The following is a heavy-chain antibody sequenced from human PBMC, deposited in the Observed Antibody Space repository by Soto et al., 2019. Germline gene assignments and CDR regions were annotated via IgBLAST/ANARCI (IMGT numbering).Heavy chain of an antibody. Sequence: PSETLSLTCTFSGGSISSYYWSWMRLPPGKGLEWSGYSYYSGSTNYNPSLKSRVTISVDKSKNQFSLKLSSVTAADTAVYYCARGGGYASGYGMDVWGQGTTVSVSS. V-gene: IGHV4-59*12. CDR3: ARGGGYASGYGMDV. CDR1: GGSISSYY. D-gene: IGHD3-22*01. J-gene: IGHJ6*02. CDR2: SYYSGST.